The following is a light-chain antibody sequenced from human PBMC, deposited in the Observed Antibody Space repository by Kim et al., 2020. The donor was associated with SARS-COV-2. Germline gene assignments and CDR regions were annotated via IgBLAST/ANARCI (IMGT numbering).Light chain of an antibody. V-gene: IGLV7-46*01. CDR1: TGAVTSTHY. CDR3: LLSYGGLRV. J-gene: IGLJ3*02. CDR2: DVS. Sequence: PGGTVTLTCGSNTGAVTSTHYPYWLQQKPGQVPRTLIYDVSNKHSWTPARFSGSLLGDKAALTLSGAQPEDEAEYYCLLSYGGLRVFGGGTQLTVL.